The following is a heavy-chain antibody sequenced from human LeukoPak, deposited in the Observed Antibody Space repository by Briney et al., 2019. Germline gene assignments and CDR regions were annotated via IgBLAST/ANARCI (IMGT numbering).Heavy chain of an antibody. Sequence: SETLSLTCTVSGGSISSGGYYWSWIRQHPGKGLEWIGYIYYSGSTYYNPSLKSRVTISVDTSKNQFSLKLSSVTAADTAVYYCARGGYSSGWYNWFDPWGQGTLVTVSS. CDR3: ARGGYSSGWYNWFDP. CDR2: IYYSGST. D-gene: IGHD6-19*01. V-gene: IGHV4-31*03. CDR1: GGSISSGGYY. J-gene: IGHJ5*02.